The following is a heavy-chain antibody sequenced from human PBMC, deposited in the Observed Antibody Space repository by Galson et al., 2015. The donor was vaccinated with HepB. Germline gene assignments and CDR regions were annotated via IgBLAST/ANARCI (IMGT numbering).Heavy chain of an antibody. CDR2: IYGSGGT. Sequence: SETLSLTCAVSGDSISSSYWSWIRQPAGKGLEWIGRIYGSGGTNYNPSLKSRVTLSVDTSKNQFSLKLSSVTAADTAVYYCARTLYYDASGHVRQLYLDRWGQGVLVTVSS. CDR3: ARTLYYDASGHVRQLYLDR. D-gene: IGHD3-22*01. J-gene: IGHJ4*02. V-gene: IGHV4-4*07. CDR1: GDSISSSY.